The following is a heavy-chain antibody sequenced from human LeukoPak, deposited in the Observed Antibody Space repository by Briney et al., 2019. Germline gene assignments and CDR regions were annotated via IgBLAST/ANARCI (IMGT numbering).Heavy chain of an antibody. V-gene: IGHV3-23*01. Sequence: GGSLRLSCAASGFTFSSYGMSWVRQAPGKGLEWVSAISGSGGSTYYADSVKGRFTISRDNSKNTLYLQMNSLRAEDTAVYYCAKDQLRSAVTQYFDYWGQGTLVTVSS. D-gene: IGHD3-16*01. CDR1: GFTFSSYG. J-gene: IGHJ4*02. CDR2: ISGSGGST. CDR3: AKDQLRSAVTQYFDY.